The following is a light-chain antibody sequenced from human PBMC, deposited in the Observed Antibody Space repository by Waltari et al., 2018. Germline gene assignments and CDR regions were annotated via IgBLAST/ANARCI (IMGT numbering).Light chain of an antibody. CDR1: QSLVHSDGNTY. CDR2: KIS. V-gene: IGKV2-24*01. Sequence: DIVMTQTPLSSPVTLGQPASISCRSSQSLVHSDGNTYLSWLQQRPGQPPRLLIYKISNLFSGGPDRVSGSGAGTDFTLKISRVEAEDVGVYCCMQATQFSMYTFGQGTKLEIK. J-gene: IGKJ2*01. CDR3: MQATQFSMYT.